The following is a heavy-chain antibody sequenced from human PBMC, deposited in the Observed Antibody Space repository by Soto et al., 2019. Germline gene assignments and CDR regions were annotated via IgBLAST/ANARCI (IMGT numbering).Heavy chain of an antibody. CDR1: GYSFTNYW. V-gene: IGHV5-51*07. CDR2: IYPGDSDI. CDR3: TRHPPSPGDAFDI. Sequence: GESLKISCKGSGYSFTNYWIGWVHQMPGKGLEWMGLIYPGDSDIRYSPSFQGQVTISADKSISTAYLQWSSLQASDTGMYYCTRHPPSPGDAFDIWGQGTMVTVSS. J-gene: IGHJ3*02.